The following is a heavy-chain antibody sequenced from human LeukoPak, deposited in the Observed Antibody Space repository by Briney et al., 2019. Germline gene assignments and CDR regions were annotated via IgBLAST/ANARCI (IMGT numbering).Heavy chain of an antibody. V-gene: IGHV4-39*07. CDR3: ARGVRYCSSTSCYLRIRYYYMDV. Sequence: PSETLSLTCTVSGGSISSSSYYWGWIRQPPGKGLEWIGSIYYSGSTYYNPSLKSRVTISVDTSKNQFSLKLSSVTAADTAVYYCARGVRYCSSTSCYLRIRYYYMDVWGKGTTVTVSS. CDR1: GGSISSSSYY. D-gene: IGHD2-2*01. J-gene: IGHJ6*03. CDR2: IYYSGST.